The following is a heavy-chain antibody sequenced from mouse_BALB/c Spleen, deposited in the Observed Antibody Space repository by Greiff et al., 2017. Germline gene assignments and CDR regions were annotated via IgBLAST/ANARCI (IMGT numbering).Heavy chain of an antibody. V-gene: IGHV3-2*02. J-gene: IGHJ2*01. CDR2: ISYSGST. D-gene: IGHD3-1*01. CDR1: GYSITSDYA. Sequence: DVKLQESGPGLVKPSQSLSLTCTVTGYSITSDYAWNWIRQFPGNKLEWMGYISYSGSTSYNPSLKSRISITRDTSKNQFFLQLNSVTTEDTATYYCARRARGRDYWGQGTTLTVSS. CDR3: ARRARGRDY.